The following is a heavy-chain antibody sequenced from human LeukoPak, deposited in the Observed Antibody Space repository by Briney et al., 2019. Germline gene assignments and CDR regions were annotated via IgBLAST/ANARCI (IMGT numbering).Heavy chain of an antibody. CDR3: AKDGGTNSYWYFDL. J-gene: IGHJ2*01. CDR2: ISRSDDQT. CDR1: GFTFSSYG. V-gene: IGHV3-23*01. Sequence: GGSLRLSCEASGFTFSSYGMAWVRQAPGKGLEWVSLISRSDDQTYYADSGKGRFTITRDNSKNTLYLQMSSLRAEDTAVYFCAKDGGTNSYWYFDLWGRGTLVTVSS. D-gene: IGHD1-26*01.